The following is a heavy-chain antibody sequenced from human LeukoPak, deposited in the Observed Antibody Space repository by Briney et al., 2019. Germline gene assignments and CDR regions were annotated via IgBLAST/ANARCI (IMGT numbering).Heavy chain of an antibody. D-gene: IGHD3-3*01. CDR2: IIPIFGTA. CDR1: GGTFSSYA. V-gene: IGHV1-69*01. Sequence: GSSVKVSCEASGGTFSSYAISWVRQAPGQGLEWMGGIIPIFGTANYAQKFQGRVTITADESTSTAYMELSSLRSEDTAVYYCARVGGFWSGYYTGYYYGMDVWGQGTTVTVSS. CDR3: ARVGGFWSGYYTGYYYGMDV. J-gene: IGHJ6*02.